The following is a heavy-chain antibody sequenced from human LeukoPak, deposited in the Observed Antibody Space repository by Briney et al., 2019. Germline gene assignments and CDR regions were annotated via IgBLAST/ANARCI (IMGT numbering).Heavy chain of an antibody. CDR1: GGCFSGYY. CDR3: AGLGYCSSTSCPVSYMDV. V-gene: IGHV4-34*01. Sequence: AETLSLTCAVYGGCFSGYYWSWIRQAPGKGLEWIGGINHSGSTNDNPSLTSRVTISVDTSKNQFSLKLSSVTAADTAVYYCAGLGYCSSTSCPVSYMDVWGKGTTVTVSS. J-gene: IGHJ6*03. D-gene: IGHD2-2*01. CDR2: INHSGST.